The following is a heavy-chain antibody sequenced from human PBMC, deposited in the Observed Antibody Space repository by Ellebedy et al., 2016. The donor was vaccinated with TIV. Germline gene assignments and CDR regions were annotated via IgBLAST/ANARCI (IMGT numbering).Heavy chain of an antibody. J-gene: IGHJ4*02. D-gene: IGHD2-21*01. V-gene: IGHV3-7*01. CDR1: GFTFSNYW. Sequence: GGSLRLXCAASGFTFSNYWMSWVRQAPGKGLEWVANIKQDGSEKYYVDSVKGRFSISRDNAKNSLYLQMDSLRAEDTAVYYCAKEICGGGSYWGQGTLVTVSS. CDR2: IKQDGSEK. CDR3: AKEICGGGSY.